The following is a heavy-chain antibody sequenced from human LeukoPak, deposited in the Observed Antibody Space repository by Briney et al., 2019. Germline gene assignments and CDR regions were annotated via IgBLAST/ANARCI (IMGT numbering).Heavy chain of an antibody. Sequence: SETLSLTCAVSGGSISSTNWWCWVRQPPGKGLEWIGEIYHGGSTNYNPSLKSRVTISVDKSKNQFSLKLNSVTAADTAVYYCARVPYGDYYYYYYGMDVWGQGTTVTVSS. CDR1: GGSISSTNW. V-gene: IGHV4-4*02. CDR3: ARVPYGDYYYYYYGMDV. J-gene: IGHJ6*02. D-gene: IGHD4-17*01. CDR2: IYHGGST.